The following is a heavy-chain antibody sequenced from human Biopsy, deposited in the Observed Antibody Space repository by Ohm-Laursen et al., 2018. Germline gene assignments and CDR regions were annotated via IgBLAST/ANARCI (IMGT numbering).Heavy chain of an antibody. D-gene: IGHD3-10*02. CDR2: ITADEK. Sequence: GSSVKVSCNASDYTFYSYGITWVRRAPGQGLEWMGWITADEKNSAPKFQGRVTMTTDMSTSTAYMELRGLKSDDTAVYYCARVFGGAYCSYAFDIWGQGTLVIVSS. CDR1: DYTFYSYG. CDR3: ARVFGGAYCSYAFDI. V-gene: IGHV1-18*04. J-gene: IGHJ3*02.